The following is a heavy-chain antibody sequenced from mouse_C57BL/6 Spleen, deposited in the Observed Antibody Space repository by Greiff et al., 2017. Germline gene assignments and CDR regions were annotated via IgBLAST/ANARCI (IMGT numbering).Heavy chain of an antibody. D-gene: IGHD2-1*01. CDR2: ISGGGGNT. V-gene: IGHV5-9*01. J-gene: IGHJ3*01. Sequence: EVMLVESGGGLVKPGGSLKLSCAASGFTFSSYTMSWVRQTPEKRLEWVATISGGGGNTYYPDSVKGRFTISRDNAKNTLYLQMSSLRSEDTALYYWARFYGNYPFAYWGQGTLVTVSA. CDR3: ARFYGNYPFAY. CDR1: GFTFSSYT.